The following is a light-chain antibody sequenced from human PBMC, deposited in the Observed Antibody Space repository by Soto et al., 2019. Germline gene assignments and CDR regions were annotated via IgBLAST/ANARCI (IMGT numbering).Light chain of an antibody. V-gene: IGKV3-20*01. CDR2: DAS. CDR3: QQYGSSPYT. Sequence: EIVLTQSPGTLSLSPGERATLSCRASQSVSSSYLAWYQQKPGQAPRLLIYDASSRATGIPDRFSGSGSGTDFTLTISRVEPEDFVVYFCQQYGSSPYTFGQGTKLEIK. CDR1: QSVSSSY. J-gene: IGKJ2*01.